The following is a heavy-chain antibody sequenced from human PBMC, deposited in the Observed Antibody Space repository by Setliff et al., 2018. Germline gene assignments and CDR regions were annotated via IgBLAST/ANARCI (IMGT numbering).Heavy chain of an antibody. CDR1: GGSISSHY. CDR3: ARAPYSSPDSSYYYGMDV. Sequence: SETLSLTCTVSGGSISSHYWSWIRQPPGKGLEWIGSIYYSGGTNYNPSRKSRVTISVDTPKNQVSLKLSSVTAADTAVYYCARAPYSSPDSSYYYGMDVGGQGTTVTVSS. V-gene: IGHV4-59*11. CDR2: IYYSGGT. D-gene: IGHD6-13*01. J-gene: IGHJ6*02.